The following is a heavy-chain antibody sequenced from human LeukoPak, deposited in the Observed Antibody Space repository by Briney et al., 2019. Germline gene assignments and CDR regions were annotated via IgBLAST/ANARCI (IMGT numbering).Heavy chain of an antibody. Sequence: PSETLSLTCTVSGGSISSSSYYWGWIRQPPGKGLEWIGSIYYSGSTYFNPSLKSRVTISVDTSKNQFSLKLSSVTAADTAVYYCAKIKGGNYYDSSSFDYWGQGTLVTVSS. J-gene: IGHJ4*02. D-gene: IGHD3-22*01. CDR2: IYYSGST. CDR1: GGSISSSSYY. CDR3: AKIKGGNYYDSSSFDY. V-gene: IGHV4-39*01.